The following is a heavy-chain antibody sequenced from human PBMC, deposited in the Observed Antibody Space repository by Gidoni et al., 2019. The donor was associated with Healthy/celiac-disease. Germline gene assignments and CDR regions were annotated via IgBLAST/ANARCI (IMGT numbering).Heavy chain of an antibody. J-gene: IGHJ4*02. CDR1: GFTFSSYS. D-gene: IGHD3-10*01. V-gene: IGHV3-21*01. CDR3: ARDGSGRFDY. Sequence: EVQLVESGGGLVKPGGSLRPSCAASGFTFSSYSMNWVRQAPGKGLEWVSSISSSSSYIYYADSVKGRFTISRDNAKNSLYLQMNSLRAEDTAVYYCARDGSGRFDYWGQGTLVTVSS. CDR2: ISSSSSYI.